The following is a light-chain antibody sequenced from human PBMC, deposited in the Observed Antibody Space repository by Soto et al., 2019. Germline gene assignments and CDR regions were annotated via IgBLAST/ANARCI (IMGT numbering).Light chain of an antibody. Sequence: QSALTQAASVSGSPGQWIAISCTGTTSDVGSYDYVSWYQQHPGKVPKLMIYDVSNRPSGVSNRCSGSKSGNTASLTLSGLQAEDEADYYCTSYTNNSTWVFGGGTKVTAL. CDR2: DVS. CDR3: TSYTNNSTWV. V-gene: IGLV2-14*01. J-gene: IGLJ3*02. CDR1: TSDVGSYDY.